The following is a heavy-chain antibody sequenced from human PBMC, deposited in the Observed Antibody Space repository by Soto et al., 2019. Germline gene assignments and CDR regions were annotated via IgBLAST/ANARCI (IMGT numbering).Heavy chain of an antibody. D-gene: IGHD3-22*01. CDR1: GFTFISYA. Sequence: GGSLRLSCAASGFTFISYAMSWVLQAPWKGLEWVSAISGSGGSTYYADSVKGRFTISRDNSKNTLYLQMNSLRAEDTAVYYCAKARLYYDSSGYPAWGQGTLVTVSS. V-gene: IGHV3-23*01. J-gene: IGHJ5*02. CDR2: ISGSGGST. CDR3: AKARLYYDSSGYPA.